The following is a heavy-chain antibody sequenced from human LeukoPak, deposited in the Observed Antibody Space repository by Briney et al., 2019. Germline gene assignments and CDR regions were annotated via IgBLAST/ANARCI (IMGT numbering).Heavy chain of an antibody. D-gene: IGHD1-26*01. CDR1: GYTFTGYY. J-gene: IGHJ4*02. Sequence: AAVKVSCKASGYTFTGYYMHWVRQAPGQGLEWMGWINPSSGGTNYAQKFQGRVTMTRDTSISTAYMQLSRLRSDDTAVYYCARVSPVGFDVDYWGQGTLVTVSS. V-gene: IGHV1-2*02. CDR2: INPSSGGT. CDR3: ARVSPVGFDVDY.